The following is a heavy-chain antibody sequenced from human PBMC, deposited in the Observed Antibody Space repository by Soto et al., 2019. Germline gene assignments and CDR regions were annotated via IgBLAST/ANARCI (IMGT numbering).Heavy chain of an antibody. V-gene: IGHV3-48*02. Sequence: GGSLRLSCAASGFTFSTYSMNWVRRAPGKGLEWVSYISFSSSTIYYADSVKGRFTISRDNAKNSLYLQMTSLRDEDTAVYYCAREGSGLGLRYSYAERPFDYWGQGTLVTVSS. CDR2: ISFSSSTI. CDR1: GFTFSTYS. D-gene: IGHD5-18*01. CDR3: AREGSGLGLRYSYAERPFDY. J-gene: IGHJ4*02.